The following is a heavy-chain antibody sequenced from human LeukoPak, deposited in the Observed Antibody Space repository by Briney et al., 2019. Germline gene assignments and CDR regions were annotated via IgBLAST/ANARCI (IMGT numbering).Heavy chain of an antibody. J-gene: IGHJ3*02. Sequence: PSETLSLTCTVSGGSISSYYWSWIRQPPGKGLEWIGSIYHSGSTYYNPSLKSRVTISVVTSKNQFSLKLSSVTAADTAVYYCARALSYYDSSGYYLAPYDAFDIWGQGTMVTVSS. V-gene: IGHV4-38-2*02. CDR2: IYHSGST. CDR1: GGSISSYY. D-gene: IGHD3-22*01. CDR3: ARALSYYDSSGYYLAPYDAFDI.